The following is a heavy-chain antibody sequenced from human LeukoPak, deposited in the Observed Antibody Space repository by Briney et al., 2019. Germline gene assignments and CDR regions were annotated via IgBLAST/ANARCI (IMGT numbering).Heavy chain of an antibody. Sequence: ASVKVSCKASGYTFTSYDINWVRQATRQGLEWMGWMNPNSGNTDYAQKFQDRVTMTRNTSISTAYMELSSLRSEDTAVYYCARRGKILTGLNWFDPWGQGTLVTVSS. J-gene: IGHJ5*02. V-gene: IGHV1-8*01. CDR3: ARRGKILTGLNWFDP. D-gene: IGHD3-9*01. CDR1: GYTFTSYD. CDR2: MNPNSGNT.